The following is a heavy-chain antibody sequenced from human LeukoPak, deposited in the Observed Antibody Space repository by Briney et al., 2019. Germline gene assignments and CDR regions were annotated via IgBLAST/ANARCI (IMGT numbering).Heavy chain of an antibody. D-gene: IGHD5-12*01. Sequence: GGSLTLSCAASGFTFSCYSLNWLRQAPGKGLEWVSYISSSSSNIYNVALVKGRITISRDNAQNSLYLQMNSLRAEDTAVYYCAKGSGYEAQYYYYYMDVWGKGTTVTISS. CDR2: ISSSSSNI. CDR3: AKGSGYEAQYYYYYMDV. J-gene: IGHJ6*03. V-gene: IGHV3-21*01. CDR1: GFTFSCYS.